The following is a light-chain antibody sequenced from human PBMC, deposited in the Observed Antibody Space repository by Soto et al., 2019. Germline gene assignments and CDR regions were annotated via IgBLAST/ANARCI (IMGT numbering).Light chain of an antibody. J-gene: IGLJ1*01. V-gene: IGLV2-23*02. CDR2: EVS. CDR1: SSDVGSYNL. Sequence: QSALTQPASVSGSPGQSITISCTGTSSDVGSYNLVSWYQQHPGKAPKLMIYEVSKRPSGVSHRFSGSKSGNTASLTISGRLAEDEADYYCCSYAGSSTSLVFGTGTKVTVL. CDR3: CSYAGSSTSLV.